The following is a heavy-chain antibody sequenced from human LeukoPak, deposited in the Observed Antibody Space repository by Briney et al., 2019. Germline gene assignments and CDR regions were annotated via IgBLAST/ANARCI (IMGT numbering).Heavy chain of an antibody. CDR3: AKDFHIGPGSGWPES. V-gene: IGHV3-43D*03. Sequence: PGGSLRLPCVGSGFTFGEYGMHWVRQVPGQGLEWVSHITWDGGSTYYAGSVKGRFTISRDNSKNSLYLQMNSLGAEDTALYYCAKDFHIGPGSGWPESWGQGTLVTVSS. D-gene: IGHD6-19*01. CDR1: GFTFGEYG. J-gene: IGHJ5*02. CDR2: ITWDGGST.